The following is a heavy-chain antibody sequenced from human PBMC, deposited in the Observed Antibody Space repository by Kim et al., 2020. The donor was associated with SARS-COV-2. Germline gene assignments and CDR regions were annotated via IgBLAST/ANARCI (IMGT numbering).Heavy chain of an antibody. V-gene: IGHV4-4*02. D-gene: IGHD1-26*01. CDR2: IYHSGST. J-gene: IGHJ4*02. CDR1: GGSISSSNW. CDR3: ARVDGIVGATYFDY. Sequence: SETLSLTCAVSGGSISSSNWWCWVRQPPGKVLEWIGEIYHSGSTNYNPSLKSRVTISVDKSKNQFSLKLSSVTAADTAVYYCARVDGIVGATYFDYWGQGTLVTVSS.